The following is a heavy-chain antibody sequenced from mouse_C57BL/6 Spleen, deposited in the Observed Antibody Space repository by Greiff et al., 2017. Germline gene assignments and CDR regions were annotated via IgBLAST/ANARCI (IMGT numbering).Heavy chain of an antibody. CDR3: TEDSSDSGAMDY. D-gene: IGHD3-2*02. CDR2: IDPETGGT. CDR1: GYTFTDYE. Sequence: QVQLQQSGAELVRPGASVTLSCKASGYTFTDYEMHWVKQTPVHGLEWIGAIDPETGGTACNQKFKGKAILTADKSSSTAYMELRSLTSEDSAVYYCTEDSSDSGAMDYWGQGTSVTVSS. V-gene: IGHV1-15*01. J-gene: IGHJ4*01.